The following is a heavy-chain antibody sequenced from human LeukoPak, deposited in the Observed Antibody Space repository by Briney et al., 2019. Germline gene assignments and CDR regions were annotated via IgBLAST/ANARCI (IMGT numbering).Heavy chain of an antibody. D-gene: IGHD2-15*01. J-gene: IGHJ5*02. CDR1: GYRFTSHG. CDR2: ISAYNGNT. V-gene: IGHV1-18*01. CDR3: ARETINFSGGRGYLGWFDP. Sequence: ASVKVSCKASGYRFTSHGISWVRQAPGQGLEWMGWISAYNGNTNYAQKFQGRVTMNTDTSTSTAYMELRSLRSDDTAVYYCARETINFSGGRGYLGWFDPWGQGTLVTVSS.